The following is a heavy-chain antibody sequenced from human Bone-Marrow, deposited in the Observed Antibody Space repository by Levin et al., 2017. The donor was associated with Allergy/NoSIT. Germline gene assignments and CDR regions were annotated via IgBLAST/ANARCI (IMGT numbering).Heavy chain of an antibody. Sequence: SQTLSLTCTVSGASIGSFYWSWIRQPPGKGLEWIGYIYYSGSTNYSPSLKSRVSMSADMSRNQVYLTMSSVTAADTAVYYCARQAVPAAMNGFDSWGQGTLVTVSS. CDR1: GASIGSFY. D-gene: IGHD2-2*01. CDR3: ARQAVPAAMNGFDS. J-gene: IGHJ5*01. CDR2: IYYSGST. V-gene: IGHV4-59*08.